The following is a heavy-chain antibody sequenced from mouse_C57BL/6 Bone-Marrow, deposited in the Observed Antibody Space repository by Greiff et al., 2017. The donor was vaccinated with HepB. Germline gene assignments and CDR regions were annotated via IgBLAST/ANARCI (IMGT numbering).Heavy chain of an antibody. CDR3: ASHSNYWYFDV. D-gene: IGHD2-5*01. J-gene: IGHJ1*03. CDR1: GFTFSDYG. Sequence: EVHLVESGGGLVKPGGSLKLSCAASGFTFSDYGMHWVRQAPEKGLEWVAYISSGSSTIYYADTVKGRFTISRDNAKNTLFLQMTSLRSEDTAMYYCASHSNYWYFDVWGTGTTVTVSS. CDR2: ISSGSSTI. V-gene: IGHV5-17*01.